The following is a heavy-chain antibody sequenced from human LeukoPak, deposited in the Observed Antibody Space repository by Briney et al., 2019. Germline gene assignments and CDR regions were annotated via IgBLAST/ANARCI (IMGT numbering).Heavy chain of an antibody. J-gene: IGHJ3*02. Sequence: GGSLRLSCAASGFTFSSYAMHWVRQAPGKGLEYVSAISSNGGSTYYANSVKGRFTISRDNSKNTLYLQMGSLRAEDMAVYYCARRHGYCSSTSCYLGRHAFGIWGQGTKVTVSS. CDR2: ISSNGGST. CDR1: GFTFSSYA. D-gene: IGHD2-2*03. CDR3: ARRHGYCSSTSCYLGRHAFGI. V-gene: IGHV3-64*01.